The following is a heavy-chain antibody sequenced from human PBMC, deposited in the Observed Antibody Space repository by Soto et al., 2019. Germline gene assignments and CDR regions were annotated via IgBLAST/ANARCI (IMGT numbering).Heavy chain of an antibody. CDR1: GGTFSSYA. J-gene: IGHJ1*01. CDR3: ARGRHIVVVTAIPYFQH. Sequence: QVQLVQSGAEVKKPGSSVKVSCKASGGTFSSYAISWVRQAPGQGLEWMGGIIPIFGTANYAQKFQGRVTITADKSTSTAYMELSSLRDEDTAVYYCARGRHIVVVTAIPYFQHWGQGTLVTVSS. D-gene: IGHD2-21*02. V-gene: IGHV1-69*06. CDR2: IIPIFGTA.